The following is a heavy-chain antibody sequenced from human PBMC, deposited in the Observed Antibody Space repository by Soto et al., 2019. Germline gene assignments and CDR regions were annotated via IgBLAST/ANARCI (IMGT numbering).Heavy chain of an antibody. V-gene: IGHV3-21*01. CDR1: GFTFSSYS. D-gene: IGHD1-1*01. J-gene: IGHJ5*02. CDR3: ARFPQNWNGVSSWFDP. Sequence: PGGSLRLSCAASGFTFSSYSMNWVRQAPGKGLEWVSSISSSSSYIYYADSVKGRFTISRDNAKNSLYLQMNSLRAEDTAVYYCARFPQNWNGVSSWFDPWGQGTLVTVSS. CDR2: ISSSSSYI.